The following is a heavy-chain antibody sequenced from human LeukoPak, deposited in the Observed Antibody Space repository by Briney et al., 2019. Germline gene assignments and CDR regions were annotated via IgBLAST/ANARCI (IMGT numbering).Heavy chain of an antibody. CDR2: FFTSGNT. J-gene: IGHJ3*02. V-gene: IGHV4-4*07. D-gene: IGHD7-27*01. Sequence: PSETLSLTCTVSGGSISSDYWGWIRQPAGKGLEWIGRFFTSGNTNYNPSLKSRVTMSVDTSKNQFSLKLSSVTAADTAVYYCARDPANWGGGAFGIWGQGTMVTVSS. CDR3: ARDPANWGGGAFGI. CDR1: GGSISSDY.